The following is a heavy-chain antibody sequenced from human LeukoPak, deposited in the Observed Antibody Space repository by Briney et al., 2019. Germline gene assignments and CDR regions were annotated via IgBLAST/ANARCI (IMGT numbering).Heavy chain of an antibody. CDR2: INPNSGGT. CDR3: ATQRSHLSSWYVWHLDY. D-gene: IGHD6-13*01. CDR1: GYTFTDYY. Sequence: GASVKVSCKASGYTFTDYYMHWVRQAPGQGLEWMGWINPNSGGTNYAQKFQGRVTMTEDTSTDTAYMELSGLRSEDTAVYYCATQRSHLSSWYVWHLDYWGQGTLVTVSS. J-gene: IGHJ4*02. V-gene: IGHV1-2*02.